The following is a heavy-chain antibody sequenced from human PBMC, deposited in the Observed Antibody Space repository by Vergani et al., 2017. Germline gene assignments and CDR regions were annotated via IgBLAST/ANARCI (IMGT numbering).Heavy chain of an antibody. CDR1: GFTFDDYA. Sequence: EVQLVESGGGLVQPGRSLRLSCAVSGFTFDDYAMHWVRQAPGKGLEWVSGISWNSDSGSIGYADSVKGRFTISRDNAKNSLYLQMNSLRAEDTALYYCVKDIAASGNYWYFDLWGRGTLVTVSS. CDR2: ISWNSDSGSI. CDR3: VKDIAASGNYWYFDL. J-gene: IGHJ2*01. V-gene: IGHV3-9*01. D-gene: IGHD6-13*01.